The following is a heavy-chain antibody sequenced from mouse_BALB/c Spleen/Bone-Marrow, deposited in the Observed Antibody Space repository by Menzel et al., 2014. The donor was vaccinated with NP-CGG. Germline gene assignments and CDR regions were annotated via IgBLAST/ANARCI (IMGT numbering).Heavy chain of an antibody. CDR3: ARDYYGNIYAMDY. Sequence: EVQRVESGGGLVQPGGSLRLSCATSGFTFTDYYMSWVRQPPEKALEWLGSIRNKSNGYTTEYSASVKGRFTISRDNSQSILYLQMNTLRAEDSATYYCARDYYGNIYAMDYWGQGTSVTVSS. V-gene: IGHV7-3*02. J-gene: IGHJ4*01. D-gene: IGHD1-1*01. CDR2: IRNKSNGYTT. CDR1: GFTFTDYY.